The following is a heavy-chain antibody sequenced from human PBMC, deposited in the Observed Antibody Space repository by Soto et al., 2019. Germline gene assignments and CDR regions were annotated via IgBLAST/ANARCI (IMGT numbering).Heavy chain of an antibody. CDR1: GYTFTSYG. CDR2: ISAYNGNT. D-gene: IGHD6-13*01. J-gene: IGHJ4*02. V-gene: IGHV1-18*01. Sequence: ASVKVSCKASGYTFTSYGISWARQSPGQGLERMGWISAYNGNTNYAQKLQGRVTMTTDTSTSTAYMELRSLRSDDTAVYYCARQGRYSSRHRDFDYWGQGTLVTVSS. CDR3: ARQGRYSSRHRDFDY.